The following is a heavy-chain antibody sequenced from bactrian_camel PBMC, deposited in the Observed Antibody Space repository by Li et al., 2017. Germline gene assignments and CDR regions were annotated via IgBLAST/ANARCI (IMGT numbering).Heavy chain of an antibody. J-gene: IGHJ4*01. V-gene: IGHV3S53*01. CDR2: IDTAGAP. CDR3: ATALRGAWDNSRNYQY. D-gene: IGHD2*01. CDR1: GYTVRTGY. Sequence: HVQLVESGGGSVQARGSLRLSCAASGYTVRTGYMAWFRQAPGKEREGVAAIDTAGAPTYTYSVQGRFTISQNDAKTIVDLQMDSLTADDAGIYTCATALRGAWDNSRNYQYWGQGTQVTVS.